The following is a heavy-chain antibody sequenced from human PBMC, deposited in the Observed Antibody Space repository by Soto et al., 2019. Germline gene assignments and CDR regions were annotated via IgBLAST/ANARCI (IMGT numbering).Heavy chain of an antibody. V-gene: IGHV3-30*03. CDR3: ASHADYVMWYFDY. D-gene: IGHD4-17*01. Sequence: QVQLVESGGGVVQPGRSLRLSCAASGFTFSSFGVQWVRQAPGKGLEWVAVISNDGSKKYYADSVKGRFTISRDNSKNTLYLQMNSLRAEDTAVYYCASHADYVMWYFDYWGQGTLVTVSS. J-gene: IGHJ4*02. CDR2: ISNDGSKK. CDR1: GFTFSSFG.